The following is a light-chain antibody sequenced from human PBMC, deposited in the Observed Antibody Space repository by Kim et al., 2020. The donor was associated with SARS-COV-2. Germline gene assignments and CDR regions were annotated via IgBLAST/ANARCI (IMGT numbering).Light chain of an antibody. CDR2: TNN. J-gene: IGLJ2*01. CDR3: AAWDDSLNGVV. Sequence: GPRVTISCSGSRSNIGSNPVNWYQHLPGTAPKLLIYTNNQRPSGVPDRFSGSKSGTSASLAISGLQSEDEADYYCAAWDDSLNGVVFGGGTQLTVL. V-gene: IGLV1-44*01. CDR1: RSNIGSNP.